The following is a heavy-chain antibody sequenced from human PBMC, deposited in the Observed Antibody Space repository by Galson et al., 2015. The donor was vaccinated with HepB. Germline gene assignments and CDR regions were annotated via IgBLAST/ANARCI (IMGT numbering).Heavy chain of an antibody. J-gene: IGHJ4*02. CDR2: IDWDDDK. CDR1: GFSLGTSGMC. Sequence: PALVKPPQTLTLTCTFSGFSLGTSGMCVSWIRQPPGKALEWLARIDWDDDKYYSTSLKTRLTISKDTSKNQVVLTMTNMDPVDTATYYCARSPSQNWNCPWGFDYWGQGTLVTVSS. D-gene: IGHD1-7*01. CDR3: ARSPSQNWNCPWGFDY. V-gene: IGHV2-70*11.